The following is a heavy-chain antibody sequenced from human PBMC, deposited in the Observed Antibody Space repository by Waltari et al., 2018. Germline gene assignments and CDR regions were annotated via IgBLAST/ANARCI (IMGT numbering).Heavy chain of an antibody. CDR3: ARDFAGSPTGAFEV. CDR2: IGWNSGNI. V-gene: IGHV3-9*01. D-gene: IGHD1-26*01. Sequence: QLVESGGDWVQPGGSLRLSCVASGFTFDEFAIHWVRQVPGKGVEGGSGIGWNSGNIAYGDLVKGRFIISRDNAKNSLYLQLNSLRREDTALYYCARDFAGSPTGAFEVWGQGTMVTVSS. J-gene: IGHJ3*01. CDR1: GFTFDEFA.